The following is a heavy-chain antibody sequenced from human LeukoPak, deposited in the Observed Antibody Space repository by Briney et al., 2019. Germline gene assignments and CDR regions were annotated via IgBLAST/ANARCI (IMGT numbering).Heavy chain of an antibody. D-gene: IGHD3-10*01. CDR2: INHSGST. J-gene: IGHJ6*03. V-gene: IGHV4-34*01. Sequence: PSETLSLTCAVYGGSFSGYYWSWIRQPPGKGLEWIGEINHSGSTNYNPSLKSRVTISVDTSKNQFSLKLSSVTAADTAVYYCARDRITMVRGVIYYYYYYMDVWGKGTTVTVSS. CDR1: GGSFSGYY. CDR3: ARDRITMVRGVIYYYYYYMDV.